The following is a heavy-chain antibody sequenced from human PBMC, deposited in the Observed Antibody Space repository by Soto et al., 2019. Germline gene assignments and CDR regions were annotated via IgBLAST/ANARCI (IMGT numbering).Heavy chain of an antibody. CDR1: GGSISSGGYY. J-gene: IGHJ5*02. D-gene: IGHD3-9*01. CDR3: ARGSAHFDWFSWFDP. V-gene: IGHV4-31*03. Sequence: SETLSLTCSVSGGSISSGGYYWSWIRQHPGKGLEWIGYIYYSGSTYYNPSLKSRVTISVDTSKNQFSLKLSSVTAADTAVYYCARGSAHFDWFSWFDPWGQGTLVTVSS. CDR2: IYYSGST.